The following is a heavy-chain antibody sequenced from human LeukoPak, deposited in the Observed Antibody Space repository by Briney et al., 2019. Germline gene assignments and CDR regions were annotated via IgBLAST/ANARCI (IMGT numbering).Heavy chain of an antibody. Sequence: GGSLRLSCAASGFTFSSYAMHWVRQAPGKGLEWVAVISYDGSNKYYADSVKGRFTISRDNSKNTLYLQMNSLRAEDTAVYYCAREGVGVVIYSLPLDYWGQGTLVTVSS. CDR1: GFTFSSYA. CDR2: ISYDGSNK. J-gene: IGHJ4*02. CDR3: AREGVGVVIYSLPLDY. D-gene: IGHD3-3*01. V-gene: IGHV3-30-3*01.